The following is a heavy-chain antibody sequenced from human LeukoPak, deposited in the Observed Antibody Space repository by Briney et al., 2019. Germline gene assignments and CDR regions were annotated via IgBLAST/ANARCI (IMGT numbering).Heavy chain of an antibody. J-gene: IGHJ4*02. CDR1: GFNFRDFP. CDR3: AKGNNTISFNFDY. D-gene: IGHD1-14*01. Sequence: GGSLRLSCTASGFNFRDFPMHWVRQIPGQGLEWVSLVSGDGDVTYYAGSVKGRFTISRDNGRNLLYLQMNSLSVEDTAFYYCAKGNNTISFNFDYWGQGTLVTVSS. V-gene: IGHV3-43*02. CDR2: VSGDGDVT.